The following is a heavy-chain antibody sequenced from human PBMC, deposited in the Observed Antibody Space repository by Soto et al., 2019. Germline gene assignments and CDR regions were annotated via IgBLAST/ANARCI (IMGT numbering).Heavy chain of an antibody. CDR2: IYHSGST. J-gene: IGHJ4*02. CDR3: AAGGGLPRYY. V-gene: IGHV4-30-2*01. CDR1: GGSISRGGYS. D-gene: IGHD5-12*01. Sequence: QLQLQESGSGLVKPSQTLSLTCAVSGGSISRGGYSWSWIRQPPGKGLEWIGYIYHSGSTYHNPSLKRRVTRPVDRSKNQFSLKLSSVTAADTAVYCCAAGGGLPRYYWGQGTLVTVSS.